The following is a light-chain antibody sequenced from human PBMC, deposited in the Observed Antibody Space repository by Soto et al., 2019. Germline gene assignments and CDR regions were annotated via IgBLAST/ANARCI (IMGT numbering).Light chain of an antibody. Sequence: QSALTQPPSASGSPGQSVTISCTGTSSDVGGYNYVSWYQQHPGKAPKLMIYGVTKRPSGVPDRFSGSKSGNTASLTVSGLQADDEAYYYCSSYGGSNNYVFGNGTKMTVL. CDR1: SSDVGGYNY. J-gene: IGLJ1*01. V-gene: IGLV2-8*01. CDR3: SSYGGSNNYV. CDR2: GVT.